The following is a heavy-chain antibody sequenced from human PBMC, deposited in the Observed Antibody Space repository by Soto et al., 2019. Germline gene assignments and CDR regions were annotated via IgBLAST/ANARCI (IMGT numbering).Heavy chain of an antibody. Sequence: SETLSLTCTVSGGSISGYYWSWIRQPPGKGLEWIAYIYYSGSTNYNPSLKSRVTISVDTSKNQFSLKLSSVTAADTAVYYCARGGWSNYFDYWGQGTLVTVSS. CDR3: ARGGWSNYFDY. CDR1: GGSISGYY. J-gene: IGHJ4*02. D-gene: IGHD6-19*01. V-gene: IGHV4-59*01. CDR2: IYYSGST.